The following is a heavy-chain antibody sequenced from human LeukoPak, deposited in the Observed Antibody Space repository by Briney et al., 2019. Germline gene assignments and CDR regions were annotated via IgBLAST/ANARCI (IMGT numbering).Heavy chain of an antibody. CDR2: IYTSGST. V-gene: IGHV4-61*02. J-gene: IGHJ4*02. CDR1: VGSISSGSYY. D-gene: IGHD6-6*01. CDR3: ARVSEYSSSSGFDY. Sequence: SETLSLTCTVSVGSISSGSYYWSWIRQPAGKGLEWIGCIYTSGSTNYNPSLKSRVTISVDTSKNQFSLKLSSVTAADTAVYYCARVSEYSSSSGFDYWGQGTLVTVSS.